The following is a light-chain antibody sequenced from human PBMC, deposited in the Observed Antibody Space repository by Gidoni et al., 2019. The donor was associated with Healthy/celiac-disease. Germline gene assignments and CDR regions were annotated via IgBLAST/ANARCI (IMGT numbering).Light chain of an antibody. CDR2: GAS. CDR1: QSVSSSY. Sequence: EIVFTQSPGTLSLFPGERATLSCRTSQSVSSSYLAWYQQKPGQAPRLLIYGASSRATGIPDRCSGSGSGTDFTLTISRLEPEDFAVYYCQQYGSSPKTFGGGTKVEIK. V-gene: IGKV3-20*01. CDR3: QQYGSSPKT. J-gene: IGKJ4*01.